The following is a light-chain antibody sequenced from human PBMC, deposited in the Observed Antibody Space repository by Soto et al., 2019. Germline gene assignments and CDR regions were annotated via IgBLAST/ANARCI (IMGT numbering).Light chain of an antibody. CDR1: SSNIGSNT. Sequence: QSALTQPPSASGTPGQRVTISCSGSSSNIGSNTVNWYQHLPGTAPKLLISSDNQRPSGVPDRFSGSKSGTSASLAISGLQSEDEADYYCAAWDDSLNVVFGGGTKLTVL. CDR2: SDN. CDR3: AAWDDSLNVV. J-gene: IGLJ2*01. V-gene: IGLV1-44*01.